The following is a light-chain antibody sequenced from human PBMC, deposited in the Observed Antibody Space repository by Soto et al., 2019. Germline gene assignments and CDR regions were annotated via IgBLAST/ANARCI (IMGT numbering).Light chain of an antibody. CDR1: QPITTW. Sequence: DIQMTQSPSTLSASVGDTVTITCRASQPITTWLAWYQQRPGNAPKLLIYGASTLQSGVASRFTGGGSGTDFAVTISSLQPDDFGTYFCQQYNHGWTFGEGTKVEVK. CDR3: QQYNHGWT. J-gene: IGKJ1*01. V-gene: IGKV1-5*03. CDR2: GAS.